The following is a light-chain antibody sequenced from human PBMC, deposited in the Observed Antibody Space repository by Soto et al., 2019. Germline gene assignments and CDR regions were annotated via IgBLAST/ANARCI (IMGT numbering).Light chain of an antibody. CDR2: GDT. Sequence: QSVLTQPPSVSGAPGQRVTISCTGSSSNIGAGYDVHWYQQLPGTAPKLLIYGDTNRPSGVPDRFSGSKSATSASLVITGLQAEDEADYYCQSYDTALNVYVVFGGGTK. CDR3: QSYDTALNVYVV. V-gene: IGLV1-40*01. CDR1: SSNIGAGYD. J-gene: IGLJ2*01.